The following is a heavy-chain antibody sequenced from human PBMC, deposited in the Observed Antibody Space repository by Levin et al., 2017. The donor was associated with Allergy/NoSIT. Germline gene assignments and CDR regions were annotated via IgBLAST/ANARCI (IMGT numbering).Heavy chain of an antibody. D-gene: IGHD4-23*01. CDR2: IYHSGSA. CDR1: HASISSTNW. CDR3: AVVGGNSAAFFH. J-gene: IGHJ4*02. V-gene: IGHV4-4*02. Sequence: SETLSLTCAVSHASISSTNWWSWVRQPPGKGLEWIGEIYHSGSANYNPSLKSRVTMSVDRSNNEFFLNLTSVTAADTAVYFCAVVGGNSAAFFHWVQGTLVTVSS.